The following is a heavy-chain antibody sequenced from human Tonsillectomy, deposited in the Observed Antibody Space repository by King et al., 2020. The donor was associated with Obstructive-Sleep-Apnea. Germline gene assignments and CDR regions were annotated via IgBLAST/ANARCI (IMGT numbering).Heavy chain of an antibody. CDR2: ITGTGWST. J-gene: IGHJ5*02. D-gene: IGHD4-23*01. V-gene: IGHV3-23*04. Sequence: VQLVESGGGLEQPGGSLRLSCTASGFTFSSNAMSWVRQAPGKGLEWVSAITGTGWSTYRADAVKGRFTISRDNSKNTLYLQTDNLRAEDMATYYVAKYRDYGGNSDWFDPWGQGTLVTVSS. CDR3: AKYRDYGGNSDWFDP. CDR1: GFTFSSNA.